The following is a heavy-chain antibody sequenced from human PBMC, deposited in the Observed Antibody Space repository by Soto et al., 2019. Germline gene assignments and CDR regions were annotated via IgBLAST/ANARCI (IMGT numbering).Heavy chain of an antibody. J-gene: IGHJ4*02. CDR2: ISSSSSYI. V-gene: IGHV3-21*01. CDR1: VFTFSSYS. Sequence: TWWSLRLSCSASVFTFSSYSMNWCRQAPGKGLEWVSSISSSSSYIYYADSVKGRFTISRDNAKNSLYLQMNSLRAEDTAVYYCARDAAGKTDYWGQGTLVTVSS. CDR3: ARDAAGKTDY. D-gene: IGHD6-13*01.